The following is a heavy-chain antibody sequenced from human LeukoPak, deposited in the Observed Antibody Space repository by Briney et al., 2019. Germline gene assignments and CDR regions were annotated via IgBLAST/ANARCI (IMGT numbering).Heavy chain of an antibody. Sequence: GGSLRLSCAASGFTFSSYAMSWVRQAPGKGLEWVSAISGSGGSTYYADSVKGRFTISRDNSKNTLYLQMNSLRAEDTAVYYCAKSPTYYYDSSGYYYFDYWGQGTLVTVSS. CDR3: AKSPTYYYDSSGYYYFDY. D-gene: IGHD3-22*01. J-gene: IGHJ4*02. V-gene: IGHV3-23*01. CDR1: GFTFSSYA. CDR2: ISGSGGST.